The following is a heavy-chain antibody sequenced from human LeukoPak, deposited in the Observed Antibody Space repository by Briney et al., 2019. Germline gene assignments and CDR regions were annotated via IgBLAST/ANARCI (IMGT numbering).Heavy chain of an antibody. CDR2: IYYSGST. D-gene: IGHD6-13*01. J-gene: IGHJ5*02. CDR1: GGSISSGGYY. V-gene: IGHV4-31*03. CDR3: ASTIAAAGYNWFDP. Sequence: PSETLSLTCTVSGGSISSGGYYWSWIRQHPGKGLEWIGYIYYSGSTYYNPSLKSRVTISVDTSKNQFSLKLSSVTAADTAVYYCASTIAAAGYNWFDPWGQGTLVIVSS.